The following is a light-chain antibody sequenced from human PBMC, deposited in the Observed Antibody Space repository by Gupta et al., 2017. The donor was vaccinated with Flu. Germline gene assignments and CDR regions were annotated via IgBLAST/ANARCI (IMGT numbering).Light chain of an antibody. CDR2: AAS. Sequence: PSSLSTSVGDRVTITCRASQSISSYLNWYQQKPGKAPRLLIYAASSLQSGVPSRFSGSGSGTDFTLTISSLQPEDFATYYCQQSYSTPLTFGGGTKVEIK. CDR1: QSISSY. J-gene: IGKJ4*01. CDR3: QQSYSTPLT. V-gene: IGKV1-39*01.